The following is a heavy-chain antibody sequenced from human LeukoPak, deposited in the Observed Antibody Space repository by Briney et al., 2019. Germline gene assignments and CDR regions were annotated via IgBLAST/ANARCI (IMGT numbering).Heavy chain of an antibody. CDR3: AREGYYDSSGQEYSKH. CDR2: INPSGGST. J-gene: IGHJ1*01. D-gene: IGHD3-22*01. CDR1: GYTFTSYY. V-gene: IGHV1-46*01. Sequence: GASVKVSCKASGYTFTSYYMHWVRQAPGQGLEWMGIINPSGGSTSYAQKFQGRVTMTRDTSTSTVYMELSSLRSEDTAVYYCAREGYYDSSGQEYSKHWGKGTLVTVPS.